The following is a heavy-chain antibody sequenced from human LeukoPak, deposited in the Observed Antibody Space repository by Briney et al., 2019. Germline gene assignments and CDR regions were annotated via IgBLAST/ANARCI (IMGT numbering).Heavy chain of an antibody. Sequence: ASVKVSCKASGYTFTGYYMRWVRQAPGQGLEWMGWINPNSGGTNYAQKFQGRVTMTRDTSISTAYMELSRLRSDDTAVYYCARPYDFWSGYSPGFDYWGQGTLVTVSS. J-gene: IGHJ4*02. V-gene: IGHV1-2*02. CDR3: ARPYDFWSGYSPGFDY. D-gene: IGHD3-3*01. CDR1: GYTFTGYY. CDR2: INPNSGGT.